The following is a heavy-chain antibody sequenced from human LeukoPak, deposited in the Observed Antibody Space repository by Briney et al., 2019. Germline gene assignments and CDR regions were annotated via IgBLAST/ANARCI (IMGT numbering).Heavy chain of an antibody. CDR3: AKPENYYDSSGYYRGSHYFDY. Sequence: GGSLRLSCAASGFTFSNYGMHWVRQAPGKGLEWLAVIWTDAIHKYYADSVKGRFTISRDNSKNTLYLQMNSLRAEDTAVYYCAKPENYYDSSGYYRGSHYFDYWGQGTLVTVSS. V-gene: IGHV3-30*02. D-gene: IGHD3-22*01. J-gene: IGHJ4*02. CDR1: GFTFSNYG. CDR2: IWTDAIHK.